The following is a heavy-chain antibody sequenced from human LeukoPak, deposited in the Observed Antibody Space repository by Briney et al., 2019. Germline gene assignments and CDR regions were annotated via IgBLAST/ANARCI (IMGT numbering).Heavy chain of an antibody. J-gene: IGHJ4*02. Sequence: GGSLRLSCAASGFTSSNAWMSWVRQAPGKGLEWVGRIKSKTDGGTTDYAAPVKGRFTISRDDSKNTLYLQMNSLKTEDTAVYYCTTGGSGWSGIDYWGQGTLVTVSS. V-gene: IGHV3-15*01. D-gene: IGHD6-19*01. CDR2: IKSKTDGGTT. CDR3: TTGGSGWSGIDY. CDR1: GFTSSNAW.